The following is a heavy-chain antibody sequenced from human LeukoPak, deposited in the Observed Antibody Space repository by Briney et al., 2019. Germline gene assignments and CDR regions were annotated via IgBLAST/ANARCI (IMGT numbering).Heavy chain of an antibody. CDR2: ISYSGNT. V-gene: IGHV4-30-4*07. CDR3: AGLAVPGHFDP. D-gene: IGHD2-2*01. J-gene: IGHJ5*02. CDR1: GGSISSGGYS. Sequence: SETLSLSCAVSGGSISSGGYSWSWIRRPPGKGLEWIGYISYSGNTYCNPSLKSRVTISIDTSKNQFSLKLSSVTAADTAVYYCAGLAVPGHFDPWGQGTLVTVSS.